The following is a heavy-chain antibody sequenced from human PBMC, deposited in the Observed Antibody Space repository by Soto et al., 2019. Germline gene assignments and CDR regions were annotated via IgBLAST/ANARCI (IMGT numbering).Heavy chain of an antibody. D-gene: IGHD6-13*01. CDR1: GFTFSSYG. J-gene: IGHJ4*01. CDR2: ISYDGSNK. Sequence: QVQLVESGGGVVQPGRSLRLSCAASGFTFSSYGMHWVRQAPGKGLEWVAVISYDGSNKYYADSVKGRFTISRDNSKNTLYLQMNSLRAEDTAVYYCAKDGTVEVHTTFDYWGHGTLVTVSS. CDR3: AKDGTVEVHTTFDY. V-gene: IGHV3-30*18.